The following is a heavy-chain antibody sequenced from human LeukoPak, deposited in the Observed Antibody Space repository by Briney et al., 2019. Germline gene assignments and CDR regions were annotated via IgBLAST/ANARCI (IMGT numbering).Heavy chain of an antibody. J-gene: IGHJ4*02. CDR3: ARDPVLDY. CDR2: ISSSGGTI. Sequence: GGSLRLSCAASRFTFSSYEMNWVRQAPGKGLEWVSYISSSGGTIYYADSVKGRYTISRDNAKNSLYLQMNSLRAEDAAVYYCARDPVLDYWGQGTLVTVSS. CDR1: RFTFSSYE. V-gene: IGHV3-48*03. D-gene: IGHD4-17*01.